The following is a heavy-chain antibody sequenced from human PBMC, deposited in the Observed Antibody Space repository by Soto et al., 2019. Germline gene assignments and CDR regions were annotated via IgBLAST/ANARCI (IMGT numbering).Heavy chain of an antibody. Sequence: ASVKVSCKASGYTFTSYGISWVRQAPGQGLEWMGWISAYNGNTNYAQKLQGRVTMTTDTSTSTAYMELRSLRSDDTAVYYCARSTFDYGGSLYGMDVWGQGTTVTVS. CDR3: ARSTFDYGGSLYGMDV. V-gene: IGHV1-18*01. CDR1: GYTFTSYG. D-gene: IGHD4-17*01. CDR2: ISAYNGNT. J-gene: IGHJ6*02.